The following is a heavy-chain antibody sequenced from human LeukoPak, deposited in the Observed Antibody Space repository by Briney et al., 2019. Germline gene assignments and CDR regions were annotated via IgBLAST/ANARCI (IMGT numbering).Heavy chain of an antibody. Sequence: GGSLRLSCAASEFTFSKYGMHWVRQAPGKGLEWVASISFDINDRKYAESVRGRFTISRDNAKNSMYLQMYSLRAEDTAVYYCARGPKYISATGPYYFDYWGQGTPVTVSS. CDR2: ISFDINDR. CDR3: ARGPKYISATGPYYFDY. D-gene: IGHD6-13*01. CDR1: EFTFSKYG. V-gene: IGHV3-30*03. J-gene: IGHJ4*02.